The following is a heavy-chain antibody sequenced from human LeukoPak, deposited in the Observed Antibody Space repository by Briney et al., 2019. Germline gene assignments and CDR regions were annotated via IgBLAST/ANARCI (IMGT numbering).Heavy chain of an antibody. D-gene: IGHD3-22*01. J-gene: IGHJ3*02. CDR2: IYYSGST. CDR1: GGSISSYY. V-gene: IGHV4-59*08. CDR3: ARKNYYDSSGPHSNAFDI. Sequence: SETLSLTCTVSGGSISSYYWSWIRQPPGRGLEWIGYIYYSGSTNYNPSLKSRVTISVDTSKNQFSLKLSSVTAADTAVYYCARKNYYDSSGPHSNAFDIWGQGTMVTVSS.